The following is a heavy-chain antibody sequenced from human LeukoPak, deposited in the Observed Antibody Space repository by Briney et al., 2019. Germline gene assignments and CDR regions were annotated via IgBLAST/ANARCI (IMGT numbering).Heavy chain of an antibody. CDR1: GFIFSNYG. V-gene: IGHV3-33*01. CDR3: AREWGRIAVAGGPGY. Sequence: GGSLRLSCAASGFIFSNYGMHWVRQAPGKGLEWLALIWYDGQTKFYADSVKGRFTISRDNSGNTLFLHMTSLRVEDTAVYYCAREWGRIAVAGGPGYWGQGALVTVSS. J-gene: IGHJ4*02. D-gene: IGHD6-19*01. CDR2: IWYDGQTK.